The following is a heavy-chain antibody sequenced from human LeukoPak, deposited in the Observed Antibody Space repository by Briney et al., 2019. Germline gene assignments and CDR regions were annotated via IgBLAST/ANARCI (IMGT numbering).Heavy chain of an antibody. Sequence: SETLSLTCTVSGGSISSGSYYWSWIRQPAGKGLEWIGRISSSGSTNYNPSLKSRVAISVDTSKNQFSLKLSSVTAADTAVYFCARGPYSYDSSGAFDIWGQGTMVTVSS. D-gene: IGHD3-22*01. V-gene: IGHV4-61*02. CDR2: ISSSGST. CDR1: GGSISSGSYY. CDR3: ARGPYSYDSSGAFDI. J-gene: IGHJ3*02.